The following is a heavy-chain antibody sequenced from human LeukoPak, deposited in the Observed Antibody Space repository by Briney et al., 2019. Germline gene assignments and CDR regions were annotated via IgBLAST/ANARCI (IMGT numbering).Heavy chain of an antibody. CDR3: AKGARITMVRGAFDI. Sequence: GGSLRLSCAASGFTFSSYEMNWVRQAPGKGLEWVSGISWNSGSIGYADSVKGRFTISRDNAKNSLYLQMNSLRAEDTALYYCAKGARITMVRGAFDIWGQGTMVTVSS. D-gene: IGHD3-10*01. V-gene: IGHV3-9*01. J-gene: IGHJ3*02. CDR1: GFTFSSYE. CDR2: ISWNSGSI.